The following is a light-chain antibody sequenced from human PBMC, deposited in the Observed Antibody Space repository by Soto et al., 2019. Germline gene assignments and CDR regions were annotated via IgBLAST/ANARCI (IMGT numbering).Light chain of an antibody. CDR2: EVN. Sequence: HSALTQPPSASGSPGQSVTISCTGTSNDVGVYDFVSWYRQHPGKAPKLMIFEVNKRPSGVPDRFSGSKSGNTASLTISGLQAEDEADYYCSSYGGNNHYVFGTGTKLTVL. J-gene: IGLJ1*01. CDR3: SSYGGNNHYV. V-gene: IGLV2-8*01. CDR1: SNDVGVYDF.